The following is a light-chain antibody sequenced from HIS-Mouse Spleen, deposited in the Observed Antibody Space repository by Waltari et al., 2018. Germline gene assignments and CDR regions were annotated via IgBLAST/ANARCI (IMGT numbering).Light chain of an antibody. CDR1: QTVSGY. Sequence: IVLTQSPAIRTLSPADTPTLSSTSRQTVSGYLACYQQKPGQAPRLLIYDASNRGTGIAARFSGNGSGTDFTLTISSQEPEDYAVYDCQQRSNWPTFGGGTEVEIK. V-gene: IGKV3-11*01. CDR2: DAS. CDR3: QQRSNWPT. J-gene: IGKJ4*01.